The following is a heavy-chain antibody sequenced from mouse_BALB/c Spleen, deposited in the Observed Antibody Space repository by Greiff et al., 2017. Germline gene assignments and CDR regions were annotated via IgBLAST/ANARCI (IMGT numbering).Heavy chain of an antibody. Sequence: QVQLQQPGAELVKPGASVKLSCKASGYTFTSYWMHWVKQRPGQGLEWIGEINPSNGRTNYNEKFKSKATLTVDKSSSTAYMQLSSLTSEDSAVYYCARTSFFYAMDYWGQGTSVTVSS. V-gene: IGHV1S81*02. J-gene: IGHJ4*01. D-gene: IGHD1-2*01. CDR3: ARTSFFYAMDY. CDR1: GYTFTSYW. CDR2: INPSNGRT.